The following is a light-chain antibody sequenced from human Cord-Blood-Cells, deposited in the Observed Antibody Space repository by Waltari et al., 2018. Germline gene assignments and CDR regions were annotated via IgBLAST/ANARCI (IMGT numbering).Light chain of an antibody. J-gene: IGLJ3*02. CDR3: SSYTSSSTLV. V-gene: IGLV2-14*03. CDR1: SSDVGGYNY. Sequence: QSALTQPASVSGSPGQSLTISCTGTSSDVGGYNYVSWYQHHPGKAPKLMIYDVSNRPSGVSNRFSGSKAGNTAALTIAVLQAEDEADYYCSSYTSSSTLVFGGGTKLTVL. CDR2: DVS.